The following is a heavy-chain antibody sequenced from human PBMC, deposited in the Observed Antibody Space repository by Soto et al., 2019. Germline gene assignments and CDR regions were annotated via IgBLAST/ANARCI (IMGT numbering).Heavy chain of an antibody. J-gene: IGHJ4*02. Sequence: EVQLVESGGGLVQPGRSLRLSCAASGFNFDDYAMHWVRQAPGKNMEWVSGISWEGGSVGYADSVKGRFTISRDNAKISVYLEMNDLRSEDTALYYCAKDHDEYFGFDRDYMNYWGQGTLATVSS. CDR3: AKDHDEYFGFDRDYMNY. CDR2: ISWEGGSV. V-gene: IGHV3-9*01. CDR1: GFNFDDYA. D-gene: IGHD5-12*01.